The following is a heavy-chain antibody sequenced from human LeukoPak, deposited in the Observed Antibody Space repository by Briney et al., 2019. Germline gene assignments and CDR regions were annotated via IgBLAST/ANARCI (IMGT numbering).Heavy chain of an antibody. D-gene: IGHD3-22*01. CDR2: ISYTGNT. J-gene: IGHJ3*02. V-gene: IGHV4-39*01. CDR3: ARYPCHSSVYGWVAFDI. CDR1: GGSISSSTFY. Sequence: SETLSLTCTVSGGSISSSTFYWGWIRQPPGKGLDWLAIISYTGNTNYNPSLKSRVTISVDTSKNQFSLKLNSVTAADTAVYYCARYPCHSSVYGWVAFDIWGQGTIVTVSS.